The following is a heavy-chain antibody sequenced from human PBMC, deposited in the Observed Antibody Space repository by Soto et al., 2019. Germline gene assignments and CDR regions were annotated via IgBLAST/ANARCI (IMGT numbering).Heavy chain of an antibody. D-gene: IGHD6-13*01. J-gene: IGHJ4*02. V-gene: IGHV3-53*01. CDR1: GFTVSSNY. CDR2: IYSGGST. Sequence: GGSLRLSCAASGFTVSSNYMSWVRQAPGKGLEWVSVIYSGGSTYYADSVKGRFTISRDNSKNTLYLQMNSLRAEDTAVYYCARAGHSSSWYYFDYWGQGTLVTVSS. CDR3: ARAGHSSSWYYFDY.